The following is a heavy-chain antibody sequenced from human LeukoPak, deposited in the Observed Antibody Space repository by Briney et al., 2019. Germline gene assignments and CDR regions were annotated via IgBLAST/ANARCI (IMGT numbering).Heavy chain of an antibody. V-gene: IGHV3-23*01. CDR2: ISGSGGST. CDR1: GFTFSSYA. D-gene: IGHD3-9*01. J-gene: IGHJ4*02. CDR3: ATIGYFDWLPDY. Sequence: GGFLRLSCAASGFTFSSYAMSWVRQAAGKGLEWVSGISGSGGSTYYADSVKGRFTISRDNSKNTLYLQMNSLRAEDTAVYYCATIGYFDWLPDYWGQGTLVTVSS.